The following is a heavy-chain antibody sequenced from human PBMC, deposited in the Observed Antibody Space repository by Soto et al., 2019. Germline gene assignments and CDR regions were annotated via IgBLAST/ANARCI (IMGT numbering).Heavy chain of an antibody. D-gene: IGHD2-2*01. Sequence: GASVKVSCKXSGYTFTSYYMHWVRQAPGQGLEWMGIINPSGGSTSYAQKFQGRVTMTRDESTSTAYMELSSLRSEDTAVYYCARGGVVPAALIDYYYYGMDVWGQGTTVTVSS. J-gene: IGHJ6*02. CDR2: INPSGGST. CDR3: ARGGVVPAALIDYYYYGMDV. CDR1: GYTFTSYY. V-gene: IGHV1-46*01.